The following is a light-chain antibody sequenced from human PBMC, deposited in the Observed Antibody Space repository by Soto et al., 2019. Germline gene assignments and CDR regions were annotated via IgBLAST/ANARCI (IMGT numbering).Light chain of an antibody. J-gene: IGKJ2*01. V-gene: IGKV1-5*01. Sequence: DIQMTQSPSTLSASVGDRVTITCRASQSISEWLAWYQQIPGRAPKLLIYDAATLQSGVPSRFSGSGSGTEFILTISSLQPDDSATYSGQEYKSATFGPGTKLQIK. CDR1: QSISEW. CDR2: DAA. CDR3: QEYKSAT.